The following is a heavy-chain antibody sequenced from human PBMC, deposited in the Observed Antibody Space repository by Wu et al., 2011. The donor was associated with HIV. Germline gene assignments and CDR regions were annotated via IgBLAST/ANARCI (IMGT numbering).Heavy chain of an antibody. J-gene: IGHJ4*02. V-gene: IGHV1-18*01. Sequence: QVQLVQSGAEVKKPGASLKVSCKASGNSFSSYGISWVRQAPGQGLEWMGWISAYNGDTDYAQNFQGRVTLTKDTSASTVYMELRSLKSDDTAVYYCVRVDEVATILCDYWGQGTLVTVSS. CDR3: VRVDEVATILCDY. CDR2: ISAYNGDT. CDR1: GNSFSSYG. D-gene: IGHD5-12*01.